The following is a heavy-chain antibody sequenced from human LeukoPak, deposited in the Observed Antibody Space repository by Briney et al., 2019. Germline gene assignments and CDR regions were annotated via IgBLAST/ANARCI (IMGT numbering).Heavy chain of an antibody. D-gene: IGHD6-19*01. Sequence: PSETLSLTCSVSGGSLSSYFWSWIRQPAGKGLEWIGRIKNSGNTNYNPSLESRVTLSLDTSKNQFSLNLSSVTAADTAVYYCAREGSSSGWRPFDIWGQGTVVTVSS. CDR1: GGSLSSYF. CDR2: IKNSGNT. V-gene: IGHV4-4*07. J-gene: IGHJ3*02. CDR3: AREGSSSGWRPFDI.